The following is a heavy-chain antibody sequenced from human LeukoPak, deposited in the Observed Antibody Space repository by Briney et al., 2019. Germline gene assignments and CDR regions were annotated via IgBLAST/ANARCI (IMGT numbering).Heavy chain of an antibody. CDR1: GFTFSSYG. V-gene: IGHV3-30*02. Sequence: PGGSLRLSCAASGFTFSSYGMHWVRQAPGKGLEWVAFIHYEGLNKYYTDSVKGRFTISRDNSKNTVYLQMNSLRAEDTAMYYCASLNWWEETVIDYWGQGTLVTVSS. D-gene: IGHD1-26*01. J-gene: IGHJ4*02. CDR3: ASLNWWEETVIDY. CDR2: IHYEGLNK.